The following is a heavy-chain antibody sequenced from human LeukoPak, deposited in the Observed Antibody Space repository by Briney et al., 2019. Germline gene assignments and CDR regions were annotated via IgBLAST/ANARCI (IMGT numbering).Heavy chain of an antibody. D-gene: IGHD1-14*01. V-gene: IGHV4-34*01. CDR3: ARGRSPYQRSSFVY. CDR1: GESFSGYY. Sequence: PSETLSLTCAVYGESFSGYYESWIRQPPGKGLEWIGEISHSGSTNYNPSLKSRVTISLDTSKNPFSLKLSSVTAADTAVYYCARGRSPYQRSSFVYWGQGTLVTVSS. CDR2: ISHSGST. J-gene: IGHJ4*02.